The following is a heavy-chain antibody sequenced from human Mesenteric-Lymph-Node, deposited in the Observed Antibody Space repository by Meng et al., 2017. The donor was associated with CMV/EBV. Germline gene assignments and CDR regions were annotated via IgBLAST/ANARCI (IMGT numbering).Heavy chain of an antibody. J-gene: IGHJ3*02. CDR3: AKDKGYQGLYGDAFDI. CDR2: ISYDGSNK. D-gene: IGHD2-2*01. Sequence: GESLKISCAASGFTFSSYAMHWVRQAPGKGLEWVAVISYDGSNKYYADSVKGRFTISRDNSKNTQFLQMNSLRTEDTAVYYCAKDKGYQGLYGDAFDIWGQGTMVTVSS. V-gene: IGHV3-30*04. CDR1: GFTFSSYA.